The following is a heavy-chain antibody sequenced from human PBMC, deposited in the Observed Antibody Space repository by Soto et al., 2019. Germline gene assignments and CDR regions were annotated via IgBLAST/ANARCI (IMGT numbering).Heavy chain of an antibody. D-gene: IGHD6-19*01. J-gene: IGHJ4*02. Sequence: SETLSLTCTVSGGSISSYYWSWIRQPPGKGLEWIGYIYYNGDIDYNPSLKSRVTISVDRSKNQFSLELTSVTAADTAVYYCARDAGYASGWPFFDFWGRGALATVSS. V-gene: IGHV4-59*01. CDR1: GGSISSYY. CDR2: IYYNGDI. CDR3: ARDAGYASGWPFFDF.